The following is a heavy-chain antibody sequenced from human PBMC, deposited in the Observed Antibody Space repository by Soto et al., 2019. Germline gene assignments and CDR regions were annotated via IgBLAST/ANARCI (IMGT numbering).Heavy chain of an antibody. CDR3: ARVLVPAALGDYGMDV. Sequence: ASVKVSCKASGYTFTCYAINWVRQATGQGLEWMGWMNPNSGNTGYAQKFQGRVTMTRNTSISTAYMELSSLRSEDTAVYYCARVLVPAALGDYGMDVWGQGTTVTVSS. J-gene: IGHJ6*02. CDR1: GYTFTCYA. CDR2: MNPNSGNT. V-gene: IGHV1-8*01. D-gene: IGHD2-2*01.